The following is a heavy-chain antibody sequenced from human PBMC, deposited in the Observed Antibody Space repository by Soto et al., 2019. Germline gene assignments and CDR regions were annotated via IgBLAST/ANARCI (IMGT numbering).Heavy chain of an antibody. Sequence: ASVKVSCKASGYTFTSYAMHWVRQAPGQRLEWMGWINAGNGNTKYSQKFQGRVTITRDTSASTAYMELSRLRYEDTAVYYCARDSSGYYYAYWGQGTLVTVS. D-gene: IGHD3-22*01. J-gene: IGHJ4*02. CDR2: INAGNGNT. CDR3: ARDSSGYYYAY. V-gene: IGHV1-3*01. CDR1: GYTFTSYA.